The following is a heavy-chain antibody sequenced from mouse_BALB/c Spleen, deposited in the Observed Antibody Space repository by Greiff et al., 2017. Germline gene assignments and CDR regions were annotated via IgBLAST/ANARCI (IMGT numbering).Heavy chain of an antibody. CDR3: ARQITSYAMDY. D-gene: IGHD2-4*01. J-gene: IGHJ4*01. V-gene: IGHV1-14*01. CDR1: GYTFTSYV. CDR2: INPYNDGT. Sequence: VHVKQSGPELVKPGASVKMSCKASGYTFTSYVMHWVKQKPGQGLEWIGYINPYNDGTKYNEKFKGKATLTSDKSSSTAYMELSSLTSEDSAVYYCARQITSYAMDYWGQGTSVTVSS.